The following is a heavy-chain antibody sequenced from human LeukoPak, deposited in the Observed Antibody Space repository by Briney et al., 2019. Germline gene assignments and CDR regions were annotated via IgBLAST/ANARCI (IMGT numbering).Heavy chain of an antibody. J-gene: IGHJ4*02. CDR1: GFTFSSYS. Sequence: GGSLRLSCAASGFTFSSYSMNWVRQAPGKGLEWVSSISSSSSYIYYADSVKGRFTISRDNSKNTLYLQMNSLRAEDTAVYYCAKDGYSSGWYDYWGQGTLVTVSS. CDR2: ISSSSSYI. CDR3: AKDGYSSGWYDY. D-gene: IGHD6-19*01. V-gene: IGHV3-21*04.